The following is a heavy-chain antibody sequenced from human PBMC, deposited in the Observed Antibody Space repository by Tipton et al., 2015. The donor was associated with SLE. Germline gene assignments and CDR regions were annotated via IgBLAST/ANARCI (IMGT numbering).Heavy chain of an antibody. V-gene: IGHV1-46*01. CDR3: ARDPGLGSCSSTSCRGDAFDI. D-gene: IGHD2-2*01. Sequence: QSGAEVKKPGASVKVSCKASGYTFTSYYMHWVRQAPGQGLEWMGIINPSGGSTSYAQKFQGRVTMTRDTSISTAYMELSRLRSDDTAVYYCARDPGLGSCSSTSCRGDAFDIWGQGTMVTVSS. CDR2: INPSGGST. CDR1: GYTFTSYY. J-gene: IGHJ3*02.